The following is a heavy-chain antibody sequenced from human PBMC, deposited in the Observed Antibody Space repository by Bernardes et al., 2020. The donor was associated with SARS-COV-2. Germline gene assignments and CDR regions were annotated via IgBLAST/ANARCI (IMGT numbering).Heavy chain of an antibody. CDR1: GFTFSSYS. Sequence: GGSLRLSCAASGFTFSSYSMNWVRQAPGKGLEWVSSISSSSSYIYYADPVKGRFTIYRDNAKNSLYLQMNSLRADDTAVYYCAREDCSSSSCYFDFDDWGQGTLVTVSS. D-gene: IGHD2-2*01. CDR3: AREDCSSSSCYFDFDD. CDR2: ISSSSSYI. V-gene: IGHV3-21*01. J-gene: IGHJ4*02.